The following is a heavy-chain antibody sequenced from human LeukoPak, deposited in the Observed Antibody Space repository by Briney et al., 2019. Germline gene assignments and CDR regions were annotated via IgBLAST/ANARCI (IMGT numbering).Heavy chain of an antibody. D-gene: IGHD6-19*01. CDR2: IKQDGSEK. Sequence: GGSLRLSCTASGFTFGDYAMSWFRQAPGKGLEWVANIKQDGSEKYYVDSVKGRFTISRDNAKNSLYLQMNSLRAEDTAVYYCAGLAGLIDYWGQGTLVTVSS. V-gene: IGHV3-7*01. CDR3: AGLAGLIDY. J-gene: IGHJ4*02. CDR1: GFTFGDYA.